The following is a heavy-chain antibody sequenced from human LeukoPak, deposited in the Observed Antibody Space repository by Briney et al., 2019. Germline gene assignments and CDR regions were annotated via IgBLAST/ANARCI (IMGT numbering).Heavy chain of an antibody. V-gene: IGHV4-38-2*02. CDR2: MYHSGST. D-gene: IGHD2-21*01. CDR1: GYSISSGFY. J-gene: IGHJ4*02. Sequence: SESLSLTCTVSGYSISSGFYWGWIRQPPGKGLEWIGSMYHSGSTHYNPSLKSRVTISIDRSYDQFSLKLSSVTAADTAVYYCARQYPLPNFDLLGQGTLVTVSS. CDR3: ARQYPLPNFDL.